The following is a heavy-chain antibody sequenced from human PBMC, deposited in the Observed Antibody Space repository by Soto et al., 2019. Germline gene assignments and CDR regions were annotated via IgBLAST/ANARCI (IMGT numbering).Heavy chain of an antibody. V-gene: IGHV4-39*01. CDR1: GGSISSSSYY. CDR3: ARQQGYDILTGYLYGMDV. D-gene: IGHD3-9*01. CDR2: IYYSGST. J-gene: IGHJ6*02. Sequence: LSLTCTVSGGSISSSSYYWGWIRQPPGKGLEWIGSIYYSGSTYYNPSLKSRVTISVDTSKNQFSLKLSSVTAADTAVYYCARQQGYDILTGYLYGMDVWGQGTTVTVSS.